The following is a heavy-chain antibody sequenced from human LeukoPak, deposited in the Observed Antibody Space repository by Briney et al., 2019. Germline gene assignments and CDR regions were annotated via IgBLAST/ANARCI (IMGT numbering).Heavy chain of an antibody. Sequence: ASVKVSCKASGYTFTGYYMHWVRQAPGQGLEWMGWISAYNGNTNYAQKLQGRVTMTTDTSTSTAYMELRSLRSDDTAVYYCATHMVRGVISTDYWGQGTLVTVSS. CDR2: ISAYNGNT. D-gene: IGHD3-10*01. J-gene: IGHJ4*02. CDR1: GYTFTGYY. CDR3: ATHMVRGVISTDY. V-gene: IGHV1-18*04.